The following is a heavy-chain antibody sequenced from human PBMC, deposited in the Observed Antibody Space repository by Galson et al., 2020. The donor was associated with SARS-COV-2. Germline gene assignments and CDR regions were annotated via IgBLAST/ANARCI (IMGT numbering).Heavy chain of an antibody. V-gene: IGHV3-30*18. Sequence: GGSLRLSCVASGFTFSKYGMHWVRQSPGKGLYWVAILSYEGRNEYYADSVKGRFTISRDNSENTLYLKMNSLSAEDTGVYYCAKESEEEGVPAASGSWGQGTLVTVSA. J-gene: IGHJ4*02. CDR3: AKESEEEGVPAASGS. CDR2: LSYEGRNE. CDR1: GFTFSKYG. D-gene: IGHD2-2*01.